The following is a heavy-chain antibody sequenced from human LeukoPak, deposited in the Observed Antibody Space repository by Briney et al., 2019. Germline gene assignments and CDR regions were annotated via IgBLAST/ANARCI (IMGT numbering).Heavy chain of an antibody. CDR2: IIPIFDTP. Sequence: ASVKVSCKASGGTFSNYAISWVRQAPGQGLEWMGGIIPIFDTPNFAQKFQGRVTITADKSTSTAYMELSRLRSEDTAVYYCARAVQVTTGGLFDYWGQGTLVTVSS. D-gene: IGHD4-17*01. J-gene: IGHJ4*02. V-gene: IGHV1-69*06. CDR1: GGTFSNYA. CDR3: ARAVQVTTGGLFDY.